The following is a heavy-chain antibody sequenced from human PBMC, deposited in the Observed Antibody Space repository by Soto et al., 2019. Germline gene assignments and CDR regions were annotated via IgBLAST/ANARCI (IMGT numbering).Heavy chain of an antibody. CDR1: GYSFTSYW. D-gene: IGHD5-12*01. Sequence: GESLKISCKGSGYSFTSYWIGWVRQMPGKGLEWMGIIYPGDSDTRYSPSFQGQVTISADKSISTAYLQWSSLKASDTAMYYCATQDVNIVATFGPGAFDIWGQGTMVTVSS. CDR2: IYPGDSDT. CDR3: ATQDVNIVATFGPGAFDI. V-gene: IGHV5-51*01. J-gene: IGHJ3*02.